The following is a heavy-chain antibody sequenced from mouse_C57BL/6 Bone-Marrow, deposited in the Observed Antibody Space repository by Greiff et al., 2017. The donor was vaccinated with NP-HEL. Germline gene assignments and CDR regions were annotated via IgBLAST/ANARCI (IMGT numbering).Heavy chain of an antibody. CDR1: GFTFSSYA. Sequence: DVKLVESGGGLVKPGGSLKLSCAASGFTFSSYAMSWVRQTPEKRLEWVATISDGGSYTYYPDNVKGRFTISRDNAKNNLYLQMSHLKSEDTAMYYCARERGLDSHWYFDVWGTGTTVTVSS. CDR2: ISDGGSYT. CDR3: ARERGLDSHWYFDV. V-gene: IGHV5-4*01. J-gene: IGHJ1*03. D-gene: IGHD6-2*01.